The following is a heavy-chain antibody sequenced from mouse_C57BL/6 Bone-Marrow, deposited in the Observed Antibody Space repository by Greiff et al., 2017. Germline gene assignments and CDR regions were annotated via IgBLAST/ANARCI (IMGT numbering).Heavy chain of an antibody. CDR2: ISSGGDYI. J-gene: IGHJ3*01. CDR3: TRDAYDYDEAWCAY. CDR1: GFTFSSYA. V-gene: IGHV5-9-1*02. Sequence: EVMLVESGEGLVKPGGSLKLSCAASGFTFSSYAMSWVRQTPEKRLEWVAYISSGGDYIYYADTVTGRFTISRHNARNTLYLQMSSLKSEDTDMYYCTRDAYDYDEAWCAYWGQGTLGTVSA. D-gene: IGHD2-4*01.